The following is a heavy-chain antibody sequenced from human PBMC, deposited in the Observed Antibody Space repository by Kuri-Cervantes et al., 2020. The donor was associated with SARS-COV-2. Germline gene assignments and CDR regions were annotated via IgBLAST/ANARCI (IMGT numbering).Heavy chain of an antibody. CDR1: GFTFSDYY. CDR3: AGSYFWSANGSCCYYYYYYMDV. Sequence: GGSLRLSCAASGFTFSDYYMHWIRQAPGKGLEWVSSISSSSSYIYYADSVKGRFTISRDNAKNSLYLQMNSLRAEDTAVYYCAGSYFWSANGSCCYYYYYYMDVWGKGTTVTVSS. D-gene: IGHD3-3*01. V-gene: IGHV3-21*01. CDR2: ISSSSSYI. J-gene: IGHJ6*03.